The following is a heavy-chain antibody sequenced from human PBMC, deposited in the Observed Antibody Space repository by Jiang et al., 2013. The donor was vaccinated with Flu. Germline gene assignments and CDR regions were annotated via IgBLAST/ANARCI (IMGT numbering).Heavy chain of an antibody. Sequence: QSGSELKKPGASVKVSCKASGYTFTSYAMNWVRQAPGQGLEWMGWINTNTGNPTYAQGFTGRFVFSLDTSVSTAYLKINTLEAEDTAVYYCARPLGSLGRYYFDYWGQGTLVTVSS. J-gene: IGHJ4*02. V-gene: IGHV7-4-1*02. CDR2: INTNTGNP. CDR1: GYTFTSYA. D-gene: IGHD3-16*01. CDR3: ARPLGSLGRYYFDY.